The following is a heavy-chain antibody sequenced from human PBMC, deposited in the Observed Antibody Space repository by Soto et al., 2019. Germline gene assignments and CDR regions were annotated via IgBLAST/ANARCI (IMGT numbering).Heavy chain of an antibody. CDR2: IDPSDSYL. D-gene: IGHD3-10*01. J-gene: IGHJ5*02. Sequence: EVQLVQSGTEVIEPGESLKISCKVSGYTFTNYWMSWVRQMPGKGLEWMGRIDPSDSYLNYSPSFQGHVTISAGKSTNTAYLHFSSLKASDTAVYYCARHRGFGSRSYIDHWGQGTLVTVSS. CDR3: ARHRGFGSRSYIDH. CDR1: GYTFTNYW. V-gene: IGHV5-10-1*03.